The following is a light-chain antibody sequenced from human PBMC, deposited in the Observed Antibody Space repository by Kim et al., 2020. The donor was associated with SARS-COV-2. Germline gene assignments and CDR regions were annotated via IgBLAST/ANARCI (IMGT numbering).Light chain of an antibody. CDR2: DVS. CDR3: SSYSTSSAVV. V-gene: IGLV2-14*03. CDR1: GSDIGGYNY. Sequence: QSALTQPASVSGSPGESITISCSGSGSDIGGYNYVSWYQQHPGKAPKLMIYDVSTRPSGVSDRFSGSKSANLASLTIFGLQAEDEADYYCSSYSTSSAVVFGGGTKVTVL. J-gene: IGLJ2*01.